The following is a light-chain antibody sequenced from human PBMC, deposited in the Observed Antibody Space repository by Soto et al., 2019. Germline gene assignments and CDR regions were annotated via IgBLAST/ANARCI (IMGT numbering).Light chain of an antibody. V-gene: IGKV1-39*01. CDR2: SAS. J-gene: IGKJ1*01. CDR1: QSIINY. CDR3: QQTYSTPT. Sequence: DIQMTQSPSSLSASVGDRVTITCRASQSIINYLNWYQQKPGKAPNLLIYSASSLQSGVPSRFGGRGSGTDFNLNIRSLQTANVATYFCQQTYSTPTFGQGTKVEIK.